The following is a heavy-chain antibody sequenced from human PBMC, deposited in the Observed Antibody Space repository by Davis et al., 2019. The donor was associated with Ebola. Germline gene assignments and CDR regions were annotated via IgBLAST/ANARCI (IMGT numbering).Heavy chain of an antibody. CDR3: ARSYGAAPFDY. J-gene: IGHJ4*02. V-gene: IGHV4-59*08. CDR1: GGSISSYY. D-gene: IGHD4/OR15-4a*01. CDR2: IYYSGST. Sequence: SETLSLTCTVSGGSISSYYWSWIRQPPGKGLECIGYIYYSGSTNYNPSLKSRVTISVDTSKNQFSLKLSSVTAADTAVYYCARSYGAAPFDYWGQGTLVTVSS.